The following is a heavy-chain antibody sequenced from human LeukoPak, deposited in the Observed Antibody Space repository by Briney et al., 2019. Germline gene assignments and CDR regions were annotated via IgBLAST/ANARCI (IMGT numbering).Heavy chain of an antibody. CDR1: GDSVSSISVA. J-gene: IGHJ6*02. V-gene: IGHV6-1*01. Sequence: QTLSLTCAISGDSVSSISVAWNWIRQSPSRGLEWLGRTYYRSKWYNEYAVSVKGRININPDPSKNQFSLQLNSVTPEDTAVYYCALARSEYHYGMDVWGQGATVTVSS. CDR2: TYYRSKWYN. CDR3: ALARSEYHYGMDV.